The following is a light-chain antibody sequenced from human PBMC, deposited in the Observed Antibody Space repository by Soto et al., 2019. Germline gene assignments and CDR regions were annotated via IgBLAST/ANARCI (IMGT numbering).Light chain of an antibody. CDR2: GAS. Sequence: EIVLTQYPGTLSLSPGERATLSCRASQSVSSSYLAWYQQKPGQAPRLLIYGASSRATGIPDRFSGSGSGTDFTLTISRLEPEDVAVYYCQQYGISPWTFGQGTKMEIK. J-gene: IGKJ1*01. CDR3: QQYGISPWT. CDR1: QSVSSSY. V-gene: IGKV3-20*01.